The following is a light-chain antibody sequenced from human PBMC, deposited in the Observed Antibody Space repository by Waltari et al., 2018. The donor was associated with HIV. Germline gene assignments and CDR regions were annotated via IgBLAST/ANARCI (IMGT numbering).Light chain of an antibody. V-gene: IGLV2-14*01. Sequence: QSALTQPASVSGSPGQSITISCAGTTSDLGLFDSVSWYQQHPGSAPQLMIFGVYSRPSGVSSRLSGSKSGNTASLTISGLQAEDEANYYCCSYTAIHTLIFGGGTKLTVL. CDR3: CSYTAIHTLI. CDR2: GVY. J-gene: IGLJ2*01. CDR1: TSDLGLFDS.